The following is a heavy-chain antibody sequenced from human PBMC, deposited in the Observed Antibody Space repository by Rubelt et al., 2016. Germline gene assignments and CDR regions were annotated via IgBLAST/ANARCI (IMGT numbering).Heavy chain of an antibody. D-gene: IGHD5-18*01. V-gene: IGHV4-59*08. CDR3: ARHPLDTAMVGEIHYYYYYGMDV. Sequence: RGLEWIGYIYYSGSTNYNPSLKSRVTISVDTSKNQFSLKLSSVTAADTAVYYCARHPLDTAMVGEIHYYYYYGMDVWGQGTTVTVSS. J-gene: IGHJ6*02. CDR2: IYYSGST.